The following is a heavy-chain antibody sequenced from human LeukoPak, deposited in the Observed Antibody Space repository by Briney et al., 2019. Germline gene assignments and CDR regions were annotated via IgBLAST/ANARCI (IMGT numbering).Heavy chain of an antibody. Sequence: GGSLRLSCAASGFTFSSYSMNWVRQAPGKGLEWVSSISSSSSYIYYADSVKGRFTISRDNAKNSLYLQMNSLRAEDTAMYYCARDAGAGWELLGRNDYWGQGTLVTVSS. CDR1: GFTFSSYS. J-gene: IGHJ4*02. CDR2: ISSSSSYI. CDR3: ARDAGAGWELLGRNDY. V-gene: IGHV3-21*01. D-gene: IGHD1-26*01.